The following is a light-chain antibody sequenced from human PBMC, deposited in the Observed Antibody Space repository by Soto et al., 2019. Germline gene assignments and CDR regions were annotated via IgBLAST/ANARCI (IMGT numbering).Light chain of an antibody. CDR2: DAS. CDR3: QHRSHWPPT. J-gene: IGKJ2*01. Sequence: EIVLTQSPATLSLSPGERATLSCRASQSVSSYLAWYQQKPGQAPRLLIYDASNRATGIPARFSGSGSGTGFTLTISSLEPEDFAVYYCQHRSHWPPTFGQGTKLEI. CDR1: QSVSSY. V-gene: IGKV3-11*01.